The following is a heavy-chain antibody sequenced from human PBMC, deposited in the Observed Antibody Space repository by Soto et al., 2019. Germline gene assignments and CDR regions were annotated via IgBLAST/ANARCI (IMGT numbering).Heavy chain of an antibody. D-gene: IGHD3-16*02. CDR1: GGIFSTHA. CDR2: INPIFGTT. V-gene: IGHV1-69*06. Sequence: QEQLVQSGAEVKKPGSSVKVSCKASGGIFSTHAITWVRQAPGQGLEWMGGINPIFGTTNYAQKFQGRLTITADKSTTTAYMELSSLRSDDTAVYYCARSYSFGGVISPTFDYWGQGTLVTVS. J-gene: IGHJ4*02. CDR3: ARSYSFGGVISPTFDY.